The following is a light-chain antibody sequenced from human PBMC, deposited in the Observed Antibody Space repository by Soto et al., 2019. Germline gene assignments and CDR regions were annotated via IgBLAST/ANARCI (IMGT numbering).Light chain of an antibody. V-gene: IGKV1-9*01. Sequence: IPLTQGPASLSASVGDRVTITCRASQDIAIYLAWYQQKPGEAPKLLIYAASTLYGGVPSRFSGSGSGTDFALAISSLQPEDSATYYCLQDINYPWTFGQGTKVDIK. CDR1: QDIAIY. J-gene: IGKJ1*01. CDR3: LQDINYPWT. CDR2: AAS.